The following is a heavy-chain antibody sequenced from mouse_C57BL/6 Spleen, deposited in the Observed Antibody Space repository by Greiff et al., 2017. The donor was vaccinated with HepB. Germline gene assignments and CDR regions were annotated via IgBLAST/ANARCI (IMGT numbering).Heavy chain of an antibody. CDR1: GFTFSSYA. CDR2: ISDGGSYT. CDR3: ARDKVSDY. J-gene: IGHJ2*01. V-gene: IGHV5-4*01. Sequence: EVQGVESGGGLVKPGGSLKLSCAASGFTFSSYAMSWVRQTPEKRLEWVATISDGGSYTYYPDIVKGRFTISRDNAKNNMYMQMSHLKSEDTALYYCARDKVSDYWGQGTTLTVSS.